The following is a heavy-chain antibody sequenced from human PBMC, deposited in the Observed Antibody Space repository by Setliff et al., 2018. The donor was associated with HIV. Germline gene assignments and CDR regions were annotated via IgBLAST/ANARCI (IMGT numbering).Heavy chain of an antibody. CDR3: VRELARVIAH. J-gene: IGHJ4*02. CDR1: GFMFGVDW. CDR2: VTPDGGDK. V-gene: IGHV3-7*01. Sequence: PGGSLRLSCAASGFMFGVDWMSGVRQTPGKGLEWVASVTPDGGDKYYANSMRGRFTISSDNGKNAVYLQINSLTAEDTALYYCVRELARVIAHWGQGTLVTVSS. D-gene: IGHD2-21*01.